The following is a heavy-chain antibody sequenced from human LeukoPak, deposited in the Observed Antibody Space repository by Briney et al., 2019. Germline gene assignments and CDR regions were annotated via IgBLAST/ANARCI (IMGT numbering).Heavy chain of an antibody. CDR2: IIPIFGTA. CDR1: GGTFSSYA. V-gene: IGHV1-69*05. Sequence: SVKVSCKASGGTFSSYAISWVRQAPGQGLEWMGGIIPIFGTANYAQKFQGRVTITTDESTSTAYMELSSLRSEDTAVYYCARVPPSYYYYYMDVWGKGITVTVSS. CDR3: ARVPPSYYYYYMDV. J-gene: IGHJ6*03.